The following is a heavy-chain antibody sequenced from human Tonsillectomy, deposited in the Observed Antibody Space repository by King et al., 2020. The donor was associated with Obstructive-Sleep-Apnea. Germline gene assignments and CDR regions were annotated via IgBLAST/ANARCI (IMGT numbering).Heavy chain of an antibody. V-gene: IGHV4-39*07. CDR3: ARDEQLIPYWYFDL. D-gene: IGHD6-13*01. CDR2: FYHSGST. J-gene: IGHJ2*01. CDR1: GGAISSSSYY. Sequence: LQLQESGPGLVKPSETLSLTCTVSGGAISSSSYYWGWIRQPPGKGLEWIGGFYHSGSTFYNPSLKSRVTISVDTSKNQFSLKLNSVTAADTAVYYCARDEQLIPYWYFDLWGRGTLVTVSS.